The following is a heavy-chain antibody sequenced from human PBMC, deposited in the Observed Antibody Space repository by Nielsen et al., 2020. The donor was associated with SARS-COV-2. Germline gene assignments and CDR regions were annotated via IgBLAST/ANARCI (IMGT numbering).Heavy chain of an antibody. D-gene: IGHD4-23*01. V-gene: IGHV1-46*01. Sequence: VSVKVSCKASGYTFTSYYIHWVRQAPGQGLEWMGIINPGGGGTIYAQKFQGRVAMTKDTSTSTVYMELSSLSPEDTAVYYCAREEVTPRYYYMDVWSTGTTVTVSS. CDR1: GYTFTSYY. CDR3: AREEVTPRYYYMDV. J-gene: IGHJ6*03. CDR2: INPGGGGT.